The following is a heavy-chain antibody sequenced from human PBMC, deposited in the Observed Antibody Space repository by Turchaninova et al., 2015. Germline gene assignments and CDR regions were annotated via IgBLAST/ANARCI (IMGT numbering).Heavy chain of an antibody. V-gene: IGHV1-46*01. J-gene: IGHJ4*02. CDR3: ARIIYGDYSYDS. CDR2: T. D-gene: IGHD4-17*01. Sequence: TGYAQKFQGRVTMTRDTSTSTVYMELSSLRSEDTAVYFCARIIYGDYSYDSCGQGTLVTVSS.